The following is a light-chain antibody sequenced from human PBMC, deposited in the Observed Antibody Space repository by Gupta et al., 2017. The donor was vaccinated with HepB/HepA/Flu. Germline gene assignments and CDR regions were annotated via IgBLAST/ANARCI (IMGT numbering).Light chain of an antibody. Sequence: QAILTQPPSASGAPGQRVTVSCSGTSSYIGTNTVTWYQQVPGAPPKLLIFTTDQRPSGVPDRFSGSKSGTSASLAISGLLSEDEATYFCAAGDDGLSGVIFGGGTKLAVL. CDR3: AAGDDGLSGVI. CDR1: SSYIGTNT. CDR2: TTD. V-gene: IGLV1-44*01. J-gene: IGLJ2*01.